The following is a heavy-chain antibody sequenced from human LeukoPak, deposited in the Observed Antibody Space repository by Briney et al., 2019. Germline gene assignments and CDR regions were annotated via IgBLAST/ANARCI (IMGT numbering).Heavy chain of an antibody. CDR1: GYTFTGYS. D-gene: IGHD2-21*02. CDR3: ARPNGDYYNWFDP. J-gene: IGHJ5*02. CDR2: INPNSGDT. Sequence: GASVMVSCKASGYTFTGYSIHWVRQAPGQGLGWMGCINPNSGDTNYPQKFQDRVTLSRDTSISTAYMELTDLGSDDTAMYYCARPNGDYYNWFDPWGQGTLVTVSS. V-gene: IGHV1-2*02.